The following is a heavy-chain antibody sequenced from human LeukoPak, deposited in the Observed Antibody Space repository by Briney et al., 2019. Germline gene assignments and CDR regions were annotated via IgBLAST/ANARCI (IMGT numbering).Heavy chain of an antibody. J-gene: IGHJ4*02. V-gene: IGHV1-46*01. CDR1: GCTFTSYY. D-gene: IGHD2-15*01. CDR2: INPSGGST. Sequence: ASVKVSCKASGCTFTSYYMHWVRQAPGQGLEWMGIINPSGGSTSYAQKFQGRVTMTRDTSTSTVYMELSSLRSEDTAVYYCARDRYCSGGSCYSFLFDYWGQGTLVTVSS. CDR3: ARDRYCSGGSCYSFLFDY.